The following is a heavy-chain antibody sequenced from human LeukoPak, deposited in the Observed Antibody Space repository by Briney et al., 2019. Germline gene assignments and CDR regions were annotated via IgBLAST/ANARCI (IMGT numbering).Heavy chain of an antibody. V-gene: IGHV3-66*01. J-gene: IGHJ6*02. CDR2: IYSGGST. CDR1: GFTVSSNY. Sequence: GGFLRLSCAASGFTVSSNYMSWVRQAPGKGLEWVSVIYSGGSTYYADSVKGRFTISRDNSKNTLYLQMNSLRAEDTAVYYCARSTVTTVYGMDVWGQGTTVTVSS. CDR3: ARSTVTTVYGMDV. D-gene: IGHD4-17*01.